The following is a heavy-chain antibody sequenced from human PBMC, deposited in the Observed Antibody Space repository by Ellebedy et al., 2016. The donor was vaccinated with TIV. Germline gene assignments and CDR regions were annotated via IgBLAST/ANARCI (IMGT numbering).Heavy chain of an antibody. J-gene: IGHJ3*02. CDR3: AKDQASGEYDYGWGTFDI. Sequence: GGSLRLXXAASGFTFNSYAMSWVRQAPGKGLEWVSGISASGGSTPDADSVRGRFTVSRDNSKNTLYLQMNSLRAEGTAVYFCAKDQASGEYDYGWGTFDIWGQGTVVTVSS. D-gene: IGHD3-10*01. CDR2: ISASGGST. V-gene: IGHV3-23*01. CDR1: GFTFNSYA.